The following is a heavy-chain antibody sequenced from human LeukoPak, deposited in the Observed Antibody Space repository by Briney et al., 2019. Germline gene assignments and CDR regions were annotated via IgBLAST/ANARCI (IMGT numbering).Heavy chain of an antibody. CDR1: GYTFTSYY. CDR3: ARVSLTIFAVYPQNYYFDY. J-gene: IGHJ4*02. CDR2: INPSGGST. D-gene: IGHD3-3*01. V-gene: IGHV1-46*01. Sequence: ASVKVSCKTSGYTFTSYYMHWVRQAPGQGLEWMGIINPSGGSTSYAQKFQGRITITRDTSTSTIYMELSSLRSEDTAVYYCARVSLTIFAVYPQNYYFDYWGQGTLVTVSS.